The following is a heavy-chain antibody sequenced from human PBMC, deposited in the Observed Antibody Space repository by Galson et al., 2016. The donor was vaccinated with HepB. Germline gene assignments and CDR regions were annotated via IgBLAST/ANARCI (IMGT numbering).Heavy chain of an antibody. D-gene: IGHD3-22*01. CDR1: GFSFSRYG. Sequence: SLRLSCAASGFSFSRYGMHWVRQAPGKGLEWVAVISYDGNNKNYADSVKGRFTISRDSSNNTLFLQVNSPRTEDTAVYYCTTDGSHYYDSMRYWGQGTLVTVSS. V-gene: IGHV3-30*03. CDR3: TTDGSHYYDSMRY. J-gene: IGHJ4*02. CDR2: ISYDGNNK.